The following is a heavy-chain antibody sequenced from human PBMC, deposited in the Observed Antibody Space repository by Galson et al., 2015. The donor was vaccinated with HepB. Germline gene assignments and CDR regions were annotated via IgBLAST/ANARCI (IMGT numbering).Heavy chain of an antibody. V-gene: IGHV1-46*01. D-gene: IGHD3-22*01. Sequence: SVKVSCKASGYTFTSYYMHWVRQAPGQGLEWMGIINPSGSSTSYAQKSQGRVTMTRDTSTSTVYMELSSLRSEDTAVYYCARGVETYYYDSSGYAFDIWGQGTMVTVSS. CDR1: GYTFTSYY. J-gene: IGHJ3*02. CDR2: INPSGSST. CDR3: ARGVETYYYDSSGYAFDI.